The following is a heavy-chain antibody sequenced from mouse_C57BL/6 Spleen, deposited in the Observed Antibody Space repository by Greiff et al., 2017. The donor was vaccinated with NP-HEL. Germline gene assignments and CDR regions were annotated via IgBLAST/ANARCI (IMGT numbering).Heavy chain of an antibody. CDR3: TRDYSGGYAMDY. CDR2: IDPENGDT. V-gene: IGHV14-4*01. Sequence: VQLQQSGAELVRPGASVKLSCTASGFNIKDDYMHSVKQRPEQGLEWIGWIDPENGDTEYASKFQGKATITADTSSNTAYLQLSSLTSEDTAVYYCTRDYSGGYAMDYWGQGTSVTVSS. J-gene: IGHJ4*01. CDR1: GFNIKDDY. D-gene: IGHD1-1*01.